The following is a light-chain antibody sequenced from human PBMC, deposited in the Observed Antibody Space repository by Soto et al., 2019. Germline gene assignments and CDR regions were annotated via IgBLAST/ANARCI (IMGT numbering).Light chain of an antibody. Sequence: VMTLYPATLSVSPGEGATLSCRASQGIGDTLAWYQQKPGQAPRPLIYGASSRATGIPDRFSGSGSGTDFTLTISRLEPEDFAVYYCQHYGSLPLTFGGGTKVDIK. CDR2: GAS. CDR1: QGIGDT. CDR3: QHYGSLPLT. V-gene: IGKV3-20*01. J-gene: IGKJ4*01.